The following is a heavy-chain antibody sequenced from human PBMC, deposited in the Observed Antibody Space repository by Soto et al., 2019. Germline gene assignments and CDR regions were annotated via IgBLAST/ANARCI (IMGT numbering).Heavy chain of an antibody. CDR2: ISYDGSNK. D-gene: IGHD3-10*01. Sequence: GGSLRLSCAASGFTFSSYGMHWVRQAPGKGLEWVAVISYDGSNKYYADSVKGRFTISRDNSKNTLYLQMNSLRAEDTAVYYCAKDRITMVRGVKGMDVWGQGTTVTVYS. V-gene: IGHV3-30*18. J-gene: IGHJ6*02. CDR1: GFTFSSYG. CDR3: AKDRITMVRGVKGMDV.